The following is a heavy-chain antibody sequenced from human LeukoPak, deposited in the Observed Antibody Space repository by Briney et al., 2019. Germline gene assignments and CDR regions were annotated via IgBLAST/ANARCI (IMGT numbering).Heavy chain of an antibody. V-gene: IGHV3-23*01. CDR1: GFTFSSYG. Sequence: GGSLRLSCAASGFTFSSYGMSWVRQAPGKGLERVSGISGSGANTYYADSVKGRFTISRDNSKNTLYLQMNSLRAEDTAVYYCARDGQLYDSYYYMDVWGKGTTVTVSS. D-gene: IGHD6-6*01. CDR2: ISGSGANT. CDR3: ARDGQLYDSYYYMDV. J-gene: IGHJ6*03.